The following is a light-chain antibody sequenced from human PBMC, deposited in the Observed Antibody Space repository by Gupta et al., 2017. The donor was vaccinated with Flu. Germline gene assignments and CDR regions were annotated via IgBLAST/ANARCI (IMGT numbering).Light chain of an antibody. CDR2: DSN. CDR1: SSNIVSYT. V-gene: IGLV1-44*01. CDR3: AAWDDSRNGVYV. Sequence: SSNIVSYTVDWYQQLPGTAPKLLIFDSNQRPSAVPNRFSGSKSGTSVSLAISGLQSEDEADYYCAAWDDSRNGVYVFGTGTKVTVL. J-gene: IGLJ1*01.